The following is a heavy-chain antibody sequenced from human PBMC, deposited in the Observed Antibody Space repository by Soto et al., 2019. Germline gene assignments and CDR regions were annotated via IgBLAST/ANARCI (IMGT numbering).Heavy chain of an antibody. CDR1: GGSISSYY. CDR2: IYYSGST. J-gene: IGHJ4*02. D-gene: IGHD3-22*01. CDR3: ARALPPPYYYDSSGYYPFDY. V-gene: IGHV4-59*01. Sequence: XETLPLTCTVSGGSISSYYWSWIRQPPGKGLEWIGYIYYSGSTNYNPSLKSRVTISVDTSKNQFSLKLSSVTAADTAVYYCARALPPPYYYDSSGYYPFDYWGQGTLVTVSS.